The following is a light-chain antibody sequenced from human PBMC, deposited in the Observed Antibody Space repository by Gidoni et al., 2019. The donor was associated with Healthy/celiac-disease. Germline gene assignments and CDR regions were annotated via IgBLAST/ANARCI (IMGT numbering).Light chain of an antibody. CDR2: DAS. CDR1: QSVSSY. J-gene: IGKJ3*01. V-gene: IGKV3-11*01. Sequence: EIVLTQSPATLSLSPGERATLSCRASQSVSSYLAWYQQKPGQAPRLLIYDASNRATGIPARFSGSGSVTDFTLTISSLEPEDFAVYYCQQRSSWPPSFPFGPGTKVEIK. CDR3: QQRSSWPPSFP.